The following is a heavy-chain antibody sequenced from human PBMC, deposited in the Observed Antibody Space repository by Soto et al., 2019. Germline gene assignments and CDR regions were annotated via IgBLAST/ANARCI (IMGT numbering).Heavy chain of an antibody. D-gene: IGHD2-15*01. Sequence: EVQLVESGGGLVQPGGSLRLSCAASGFTFSSFWMHWVRQAPGKGLVWVSRIDNDGGSTSYADSVKGRFTISRDNAKNTLYLQMNSLRAEDTAVYYCARVTSGYCSGGSCYSGPFDYWGQGTLVTVSS. CDR2: IDNDGGST. CDR1: GFTFSSFW. CDR3: ARVTSGYCSGGSCYSGPFDY. V-gene: IGHV3-74*01. J-gene: IGHJ4*02.